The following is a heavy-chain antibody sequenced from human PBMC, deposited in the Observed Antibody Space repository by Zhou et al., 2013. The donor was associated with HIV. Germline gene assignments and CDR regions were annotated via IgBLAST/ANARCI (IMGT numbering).Heavy chain of an antibody. D-gene: IGHD3-22*01. V-gene: IGHV1-69*13. J-gene: IGHJ1*01. CDR3: ATDPTIVGEG. Sequence: QVRLVQPGSEVKKPGSSIKVSCKSSGGSFDSHAVSWVRQAPGRGLEWMGGLIPIFRSVTYTQKFRGRVTIAADKSTSTAYMELSSLRSEDTAVYYCATDPTIVGEGWGQGTRVTVSS. CDR1: GGSFDSHA. CDR2: LIPIFRSV.